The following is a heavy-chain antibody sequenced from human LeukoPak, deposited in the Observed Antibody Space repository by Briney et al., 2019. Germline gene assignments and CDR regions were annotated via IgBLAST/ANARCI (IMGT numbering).Heavy chain of an antibody. CDR3: AKCPRDNCRGGFDF. CDR1: GFSFTTHA. CDR2: ISTSGANT. Sequence: GGSLTLSCVVSGFSFTTHAMSWVRQAPGKVLEGVPYISTSGANTYYTNSVEGRFTISRDISKNTIYLRMNSLSAEHAAFYYCAKCPRDNCRGGFDFWGRGTLVTVSS. J-gene: IGHJ4*02. V-gene: IGHV3-23*01. D-gene: IGHD1-1*01.